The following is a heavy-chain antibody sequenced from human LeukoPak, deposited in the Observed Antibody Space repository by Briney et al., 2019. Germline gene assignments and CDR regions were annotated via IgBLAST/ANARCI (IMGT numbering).Heavy chain of an antibody. D-gene: IGHD3-10*01. Sequence: SETLSLTCTVSGGSISIYYWNWIRQPAGKGLEWIGRIYTSGSTNYNPSLKSRVTMSVDTSKNQFSLKVSSVTAADTAVYYCARVFDSGSQAYFYYMDVWGKGTTVTISS. J-gene: IGHJ6*03. CDR3: ARVFDSGSQAYFYYMDV. CDR1: GGSISIYY. CDR2: IYTSGST. V-gene: IGHV4-4*07.